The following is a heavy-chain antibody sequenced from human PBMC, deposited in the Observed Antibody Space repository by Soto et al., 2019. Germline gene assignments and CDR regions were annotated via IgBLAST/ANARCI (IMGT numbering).Heavy chain of an antibody. Sequence: EVQLVESGGGLVQPGGSLRLSCAASGFTFSNYWMHWVRQAPGKGPVWVSRINTDGSTTNYADAVKGRFTISRDNAKNTLYLQTNSRGAEDTAVYYCARDLGGDASNWGQGTLVTVSS. CDR2: INTDGSTT. CDR3: ARDLGGDASN. CDR1: GFTFSNYW. D-gene: IGHD2-21*01. J-gene: IGHJ4*02. V-gene: IGHV3-74*01.